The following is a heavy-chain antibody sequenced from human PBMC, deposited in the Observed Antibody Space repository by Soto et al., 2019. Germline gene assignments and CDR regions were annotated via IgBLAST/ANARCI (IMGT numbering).Heavy chain of an antibody. V-gene: IGHV3-74*01. J-gene: IGHJ4*02. CDR3: ARGKATTADFDY. Sequence: PGGSLRLSCAASGFTFSSYWMHWVRQAPGKGLVWVSRINSDGSSTSYADSVKGRFTISRDNAKNTLYLQMNSLRAEDTAVYYCARGKATTADFDYWGQGTLVTVSS. CDR1: GFTFSSYW. D-gene: IGHD2-21*02. CDR2: INSDGSST.